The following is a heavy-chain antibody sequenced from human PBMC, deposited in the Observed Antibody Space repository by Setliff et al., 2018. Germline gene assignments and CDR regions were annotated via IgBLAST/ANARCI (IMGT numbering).Heavy chain of an antibody. D-gene: IGHD3-9*01. CDR1: GFRFGDFG. Sequence: PGESLRLSCAASGFRFGDFGMHWVRQAPGKGLEWITFIRHDGDNKYYRDSVRGRFTVSRDNSKNTLTLQMNSLRPDDTAVYYCAKEIIEGLLSGLDFWGQGTLVTVSS. V-gene: IGHV3-30*02. CDR2: IRHDGDNK. J-gene: IGHJ4*02. CDR3: AKEIIEGLLSGLDF.